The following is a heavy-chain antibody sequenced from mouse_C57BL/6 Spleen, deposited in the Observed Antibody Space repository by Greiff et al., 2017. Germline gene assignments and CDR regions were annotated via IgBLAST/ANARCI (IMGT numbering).Heavy chain of an antibody. D-gene: IGHD1-1*01. J-gene: IGHJ2*01. CDR3: AWVYYGSSYGFDY. V-gene: IGHV1-64*01. CDR2: IHPNSGST. CDR1: GYTFTSYW. Sequence: QVQLQQPGAELVKPGASVKLSCKASGYTFTSYWMHWVKQRPGQGLEWIGVIHPNSGSTNYNEKFKSKATLTVDKSSSTAYMQLSSLTSEDSAVYYCAWVYYGSSYGFDYWGQGTTLTVSS.